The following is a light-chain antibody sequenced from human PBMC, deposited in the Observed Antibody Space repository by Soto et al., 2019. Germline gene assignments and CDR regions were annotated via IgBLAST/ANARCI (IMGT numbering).Light chain of an antibody. V-gene: IGKV3-20*01. J-gene: IGKJ1*01. CDR3: QKYGDSPRT. Sequence: EIVMTQSPASLSVSPGDRVTLSCRASQSVSSSHLAWYQQKPGQAPRLLIYGASRRATGIPDRFSGSGSGTDFTLTISRLEPEDFAVYYCQKYGDSPRTFGQGTKVDIK. CDR2: GAS. CDR1: QSVSSSH.